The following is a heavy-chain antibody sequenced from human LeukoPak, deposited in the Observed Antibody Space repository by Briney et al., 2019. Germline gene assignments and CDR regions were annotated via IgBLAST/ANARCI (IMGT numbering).Heavy chain of an antibody. CDR3: ARAQITMVRGEDENALNYYYYMDV. CDR2: ISSSSSYI. J-gene: IGHJ6*03. CDR1: GFTFSSYS. Sequence: PGGSLRLSCAASGFTFSSYSMNWVRQAPGKGLEWVSSISSSSSYIYYADSVKGRFTISRDNAKNSLYLQMNSLRAEDTAVYYCARAQITMVRGEDENALNYYYYMDVWGKGTTVTVSS. V-gene: IGHV3-21*01. D-gene: IGHD3-10*01.